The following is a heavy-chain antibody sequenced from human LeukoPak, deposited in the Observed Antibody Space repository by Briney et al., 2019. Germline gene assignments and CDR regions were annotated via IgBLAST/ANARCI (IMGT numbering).Heavy chain of an antibody. Sequence: GGSLRLSCAASGFTFSSYGMHWVRQAPGKGLERVAVIWYDGSNKYYADSVKGRFTISRDNSKNTLYLQMNSLRAEDTAVYYCGTAMAGEYNWFDPWGQGTLVTVSS. CDR2: IWYDGSNK. CDR3: GTAMAGEYNWFDP. D-gene: IGHD5-18*01. CDR1: GFTFSSYG. J-gene: IGHJ5*02. V-gene: IGHV3-33*01.